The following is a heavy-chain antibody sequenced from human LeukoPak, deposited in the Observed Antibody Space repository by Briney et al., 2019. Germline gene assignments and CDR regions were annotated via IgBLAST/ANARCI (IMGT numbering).Heavy chain of an antibody. J-gene: IGHJ4*02. CDR2: VKNRGDGRTT. V-gene: IGHV3-15*01. Sequence: GGSLRLSCAASGFPFSSYSMTWVRQAPGKGLEWVGRVKNRGDGRTTDYAAPVKGRFIISRDDSKKTVYLQMDSLKTEDTAVYFCTTEYFGGFEYWGQGTLVTVSS. CDR1: GFPFSSYS. CDR3: TTEYFGGFEY. D-gene: IGHD3-16*01.